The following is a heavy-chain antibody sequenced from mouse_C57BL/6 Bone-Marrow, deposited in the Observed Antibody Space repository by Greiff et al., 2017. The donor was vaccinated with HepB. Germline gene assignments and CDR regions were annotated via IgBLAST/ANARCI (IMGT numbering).Heavy chain of an antibody. CDR2: IHPNSGST. V-gene: IGHV1-64*01. CDR1: GYTFTSYW. Sequence: QVQLQQPGAELVKPGASVKLSCKASGYTFTSYWMHWVKQRPGQGLEWIGMIHPNSGSTNYNEKFKSKATLTVDKSSSTAYMQLSSLTSEDSAVYYCARDYYSNYYAMDYWGQGTSVTVSS. D-gene: IGHD2-5*01. CDR3: ARDYYSNYYAMDY. J-gene: IGHJ4*01.